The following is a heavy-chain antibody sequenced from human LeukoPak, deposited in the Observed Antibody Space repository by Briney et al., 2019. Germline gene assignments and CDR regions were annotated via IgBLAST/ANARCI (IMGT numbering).Heavy chain of an antibody. Sequence: GGALRLSCAASGFTFSSYTMNWVRQAPGKGLEWVSSISSSSSTIYYAASVKGRFTISRDNAKNSLYLQMNSLRDEDTAVYYCARGALRYSDYWGQGTLVTVSS. CDR2: ISSSSSTI. D-gene: IGHD3-9*01. CDR1: GFTFSSYT. V-gene: IGHV3-48*02. CDR3: ARGALRYSDY. J-gene: IGHJ4*02.